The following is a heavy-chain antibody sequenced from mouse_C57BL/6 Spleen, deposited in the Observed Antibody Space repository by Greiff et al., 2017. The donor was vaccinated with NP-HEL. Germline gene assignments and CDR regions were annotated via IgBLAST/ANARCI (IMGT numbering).Heavy chain of an antibody. CDR3: VSGSNDMDY. CDR2: IRSKSNNYAT. D-gene: IGHD2-5*01. J-gene: IGHJ4*01. CDR1: GFSFNTYA. V-gene: IGHV10-1*01. Sequence: EVKLVESGGGLVQPKGSLKLSCAASGFSFNTYAMNWVRQAPGKGLEWVARIRSKSNNYATYYADSVKDRFTITRDDSESMLYLQMNNLKTEDTAMYCCVSGSNDMDYWGQGTSVTVSS.